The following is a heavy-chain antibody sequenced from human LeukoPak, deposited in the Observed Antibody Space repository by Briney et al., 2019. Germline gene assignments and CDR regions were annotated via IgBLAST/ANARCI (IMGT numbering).Heavy chain of an antibody. V-gene: IGHV3-30*02. CDR2: VRYDGNDK. Sequence: GGSLRLSCAASGFIFSNYGMHWVRQAPGKGLEWVAFVRYDGNDKFYAESVKGRFTISKDTSRNTLYLQMNSLRLEDTALYYCAKDLMRDRWFGESWGQGTLVTVSS. D-gene: IGHD3-10*01. J-gene: IGHJ5*02. CDR1: GFIFSNYG. CDR3: AKDLMRDRWFGES.